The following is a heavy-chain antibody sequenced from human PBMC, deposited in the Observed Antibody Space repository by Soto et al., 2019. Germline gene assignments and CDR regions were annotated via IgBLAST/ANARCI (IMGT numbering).Heavy chain of an antibody. CDR2: ISWNSGSI. V-gene: IGHV3-9*01. CDR1: GFTFDDYA. D-gene: IGHD2-8*01. J-gene: IGHJ3*02. Sequence: GGSLRLSCAASGFTFDDYAMHWVRQAPGKGLEWVSGISWNSGSIGYADSVKGRFTISRDNAKNSLYLQMNSLRAEDTALYYCARYCTNGVCYSLDAFDIWGQGTMVTV. CDR3: ARYCTNGVCYSLDAFDI.